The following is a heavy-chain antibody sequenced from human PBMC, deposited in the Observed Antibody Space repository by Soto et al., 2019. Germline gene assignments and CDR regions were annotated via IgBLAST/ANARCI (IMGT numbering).Heavy chain of an antibody. D-gene: IGHD2-2*01. Sequence: GGSLRLSCVASGFTFSSYAMHWVRQAPGKGLEWVAVISYDGSNKYYADSVKGRFTISRDNSKNTLYLQMNSLRAEDTAVYYCARVPSSLTRFDYWGQGTLVTVSS. CDR3: ARVPSSLTRFDY. CDR1: GFTFSSYA. CDR2: ISYDGSNK. J-gene: IGHJ4*02. V-gene: IGHV3-30-3*01.